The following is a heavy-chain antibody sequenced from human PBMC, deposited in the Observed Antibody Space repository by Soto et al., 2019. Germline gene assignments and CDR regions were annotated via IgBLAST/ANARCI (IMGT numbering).Heavy chain of an antibody. D-gene: IGHD3-22*01. CDR3: ERGSVDTVDSSGFYEY. Sequence: SETLSLACSVNGGSFSAYYWSWIRQPPRKGLEWIGEINHSGGTSYNPSLKSRVTIYVDTYKSKFSLKLTSVNAADRDVYYCERGSVDTVDSSGFYEYCGQGTPVTGS. CDR1: GGSFSAYY. CDR2: INHSGGT. V-gene: IGHV4-34*01. J-gene: IGHJ4*02.